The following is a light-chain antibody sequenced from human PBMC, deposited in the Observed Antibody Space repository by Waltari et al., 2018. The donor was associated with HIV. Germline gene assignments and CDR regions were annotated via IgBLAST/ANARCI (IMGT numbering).Light chain of an antibody. V-gene: IGLV2-14*01. CDR1: SSDVGAYNY. Sequence: QSALTQPASVSGSPGQSISISCTGTSSDVGAYNYVSWYQQHTGQAPKLIIYDVNYRPSGISSRFSGSKSGNTASLTISGLQAEDEADYYCSSYTGSDTLLGVFGTGTKVTVL. CDR2: DVN. CDR3: SSYTGSDTLLGV. J-gene: IGLJ1*01.